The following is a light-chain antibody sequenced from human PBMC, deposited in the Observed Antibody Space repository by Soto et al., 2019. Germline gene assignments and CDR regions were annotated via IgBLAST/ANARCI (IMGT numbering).Light chain of an antibody. CDR3: CSYTTTSTYV. Sequence: QSALTQPASVSGSPGQSITISCTGTSSDVGGYNYVSWYQQHPGKVPKLMIFEVFRRPSGISSRFSGSKSGNTASLTISGLQADDEADYYCCSYTTTSTYVFGGGTKLTVL. J-gene: IGLJ2*01. CDR1: SSDVGGYNY. V-gene: IGLV2-14*01. CDR2: EVF.